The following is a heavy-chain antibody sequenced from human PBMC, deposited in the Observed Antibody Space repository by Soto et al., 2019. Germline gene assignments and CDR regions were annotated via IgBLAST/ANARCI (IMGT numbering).Heavy chain of an antibody. Sequence: QVQLVQSGAEVKKPGSSVKVSCEASGGTFTGHAISWVRQAPGQGPEWMGGLIPLFGTSQHAQNLQGRLTITADKSTSTAYMELTRLRFEETSIYYCARGPNWGYRFDSWGQGTLVTVSS. J-gene: IGHJ4*02. CDR3: ARGPNWGYRFDS. CDR1: GGTFTGHA. D-gene: IGHD7-27*01. CDR2: LIPLFGTS. V-gene: IGHV1-69*06.